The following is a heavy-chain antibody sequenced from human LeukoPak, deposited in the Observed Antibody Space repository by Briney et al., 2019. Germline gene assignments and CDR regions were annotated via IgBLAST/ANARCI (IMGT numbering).Heavy chain of an antibody. CDR1: GFTFSAYA. CDR2: IGSDNKP. J-gene: IGHJ4*02. Sequence: GGSLRLSCEASGFTFSAYAMTWVRQAPGKGLEWVSSIGSDNKPHYSESVKGRFAISRDNSKNSLYLQMNSLRDEDTAVYYCARGYYFDYWGQGTLVTVSS. V-gene: IGHV3-69-1*01. CDR3: ARGYYFDY.